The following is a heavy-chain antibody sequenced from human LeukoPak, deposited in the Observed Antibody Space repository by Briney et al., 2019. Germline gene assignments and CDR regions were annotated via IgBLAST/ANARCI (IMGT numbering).Heavy chain of an antibody. J-gene: IGHJ4*02. CDR1: GFTFSSYA. CDR3: AKDVGLGYCSSTSCNPVY. D-gene: IGHD2-2*01. V-gene: IGHV3-23*01. CDR2: TSGSGGST. Sequence: GGSLRLSCAASGFTFSSYAMSWVRQAPGKGLEWVSATSGSGGSTYYADSVKGRFTISRDNSKNTLYLQMNSLRAEDTAVYYCAKDVGLGYCSSTSCNPVYWGQGTLVTVSS.